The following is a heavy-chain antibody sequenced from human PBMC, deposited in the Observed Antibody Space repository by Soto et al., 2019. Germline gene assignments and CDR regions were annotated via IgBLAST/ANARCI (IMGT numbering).Heavy chain of an antibody. CDR1: GGSISNYY. D-gene: IGHD5-18*01. J-gene: IGHJ4*02. Sequence: PSETLSLTCTVSGGSISNYYWNWIRQSPGKGLEWIGYIYSSGSTHYNPSLQNRVTISIDTSKNQVSLKVNSVTAADTAVYYCERDPPHSYGFYYFDYWGQETRVTVSS. CDR3: ERDPPHSYGFYYFDY. CDR2: IYSSGST. V-gene: IGHV4-59*01.